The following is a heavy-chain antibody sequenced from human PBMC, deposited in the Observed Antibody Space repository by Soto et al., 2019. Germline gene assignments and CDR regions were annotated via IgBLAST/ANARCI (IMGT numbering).Heavy chain of an antibody. CDR1: GYTFTSYG. Sequence: QVQLVQSGAEVKKPGASVKVSCKASGYTFTSYGISWVRQAPGQGLEWMGWISAYNGNTNYAQKLQGRVTMNTDTSTSTAYRELRSLRSDDTAVYYCARVRVRWLQFEEFDYWGQGTLVTVSS. CDR2: ISAYNGNT. CDR3: ARVRVRWLQFEEFDY. J-gene: IGHJ4*02. V-gene: IGHV1-18*04. D-gene: IGHD5-12*01.